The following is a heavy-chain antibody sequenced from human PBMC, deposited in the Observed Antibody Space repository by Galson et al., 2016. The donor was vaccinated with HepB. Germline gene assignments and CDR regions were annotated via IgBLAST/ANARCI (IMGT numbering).Heavy chain of an antibody. D-gene: IGHD1-26*01. CDR2: ISKDGSNK. V-gene: IGHV3-30-3*01. J-gene: IGHJ4*02. CDR3: ASGDSGIYRNYFDY. CDR1: GFTFSSYA. Sequence: SLRLSCAASGFTFSSYAMHWVRQAPGKGLEWVAVISKDGSNKYYADSVKGRFTISRDNSKNTLYLQMNSLRAEDTAVYYCASGDSGIYRNYFDYWGQGALVAVPS.